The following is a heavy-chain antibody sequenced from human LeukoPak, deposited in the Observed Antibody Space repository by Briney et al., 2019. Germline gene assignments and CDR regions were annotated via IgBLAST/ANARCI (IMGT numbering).Heavy chain of an antibody. CDR3: ARQAAYYDSSGYHDAFDI. J-gene: IGHJ3*02. CDR1: GGSISSYY. V-gene: IGHV4-59*08. Sequence: SETLSLTCTVSGGSISSYYWSWIRQPPGKGLEWIGYIYYSGSTNYNPPLKSRVTISVDTSKNQFSLKLSSVTAADTAVYYCARQAAYYDSSGYHDAFDIWGQGTMVTVSS. D-gene: IGHD3-22*01. CDR2: IYYSGST.